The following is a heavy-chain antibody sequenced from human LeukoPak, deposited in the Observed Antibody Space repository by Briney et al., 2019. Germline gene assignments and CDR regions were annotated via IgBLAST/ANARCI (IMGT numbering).Heavy chain of an antibody. CDR3: TTYRSGHY. V-gene: IGHV3-73*01. CDR2: ITTKANNYAT. CDR1: GFTFSYAW. D-gene: IGHD6-19*01. J-gene: IGHJ4*02. Sequence: GGSLRLSCAASGFTFSYAWMSWVRQAPGKGLEWVGRITTKANNYATAYGASVKGRFTISRDDSENMAYLQMNSLKTEDTAVYYCTTYRSGHYWGQGTLVTVSS.